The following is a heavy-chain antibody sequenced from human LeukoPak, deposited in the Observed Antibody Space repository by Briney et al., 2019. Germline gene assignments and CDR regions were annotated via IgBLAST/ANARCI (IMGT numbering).Heavy chain of an antibody. D-gene: IGHD2-15*01. V-gene: IGHV1-2*02. CDR2: INPNSGGT. Sequence: ASVKVSCKASGYTFSGYYMHWVRQGPGQGLEWMGWINPNSGGTNYAQKFQGRVTMTRDTSISTAYMELSRLRSDDTAVYYCARELLYLSYGMDVWGQGTTVTVSS. J-gene: IGHJ6*02. CDR3: ARELLYLSYGMDV. CDR1: GYTFSGYY.